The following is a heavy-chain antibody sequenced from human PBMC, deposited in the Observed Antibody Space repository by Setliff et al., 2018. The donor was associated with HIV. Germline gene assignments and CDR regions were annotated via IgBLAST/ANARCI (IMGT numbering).Heavy chain of an antibody. Sequence: PGGSLRLSCAASGFTFRNYYMSWVRQVPGKGLVWVAGIDSDSTKTSTADSVKGRLTISRDNSKNTLYLQLNSLSAEDTAIYYCAKRLAGSNTWYHLDSWGQGTLVTVSS. CDR2: IDSDSTKT. CDR3: AKRLAGSNTWYHLDS. V-gene: IGHV3-74*01. J-gene: IGHJ4*02. CDR1: GFTFRNYY. D-gene: IGHD6-13*01.